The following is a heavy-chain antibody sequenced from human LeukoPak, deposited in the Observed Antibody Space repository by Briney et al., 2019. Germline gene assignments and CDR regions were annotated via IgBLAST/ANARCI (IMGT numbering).Heavy chain of an antibody. V-gene: IGHV4-34*01. CDR2: INHSGST. J-gene: IGHJ4*02. CDR3: ARGWVVDSGSYLYYFDY. D-gene: IGHD1-26*01. Sequence: SSETLSLTCAVYGGSFSGYYWSWIRQPPGKGLEWIGEINHSGSTNYNPSLKSRVTISVDTSKNQFSLKLSSVTAADTAVYYCARGWVVDSGSYLYYFDYWGQGTLVTVSS. CDR1: GGSFSGYY.